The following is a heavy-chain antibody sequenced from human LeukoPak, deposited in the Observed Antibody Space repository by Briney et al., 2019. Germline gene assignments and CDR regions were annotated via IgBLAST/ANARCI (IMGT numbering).Heavy chain of an antibody. CDR1: GGSISSYY. CDR3: ARLEIYRLGDHYYGMDV. D-gene: IGHD3-10*01. Sequence: PSGTLSLTCTVSGGSISSYYWSWIRKPPGKGLEWIGYIYYSGSTNYNPSLKSRVTISVDTSKNQFSLKLSSVTAADTAVYYCARLEIYRLGDHYYGMDVWGQGTTVTVSS. J-gene: IGHJ6*02. CDR2: IYYSGST. V-gene: IGHV4-59*08.